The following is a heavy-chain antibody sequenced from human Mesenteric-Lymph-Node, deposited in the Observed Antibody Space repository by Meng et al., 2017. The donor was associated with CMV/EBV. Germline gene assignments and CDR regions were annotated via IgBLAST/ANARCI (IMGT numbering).Heavy chain of an antibody. J-gene: IGHJ3*02. Sequence: GESLKISCTATGFTFSSYAMNWVRQAPGKGLEWVSIIHSDYSTYYTDSVRGRFTISRDTSKNTLYLQMNSLRVEDTSVYYCARVRYGAFDIWGQGTMVTVSS. CDR1: GFTFSSYA. D-gene: IGHD5-18*01. CDR3: ARVRYGAFDI. CDR2: IHSDYST. V-gene: IGHV3-66*02.